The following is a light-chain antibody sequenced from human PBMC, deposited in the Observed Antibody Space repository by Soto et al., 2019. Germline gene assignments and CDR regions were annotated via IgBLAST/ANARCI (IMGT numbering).Light chain of an antibody. CDR3: QQYNSYSSWT. J-gene: IGKJ1*01. Sequence: DIQMTQSPSTLSASVGDRVTITCRASQSISSWLAWYQQKPGKAPKLLIYDASSLESGVPSRFSGSGSGTEFTLTLSSLQPDDFAIYYCQQYNSYSSWTFGQGTKVEIK. V-gene: IGKV1-5*01. CDR1: QSISSW. CDR2: DAS.